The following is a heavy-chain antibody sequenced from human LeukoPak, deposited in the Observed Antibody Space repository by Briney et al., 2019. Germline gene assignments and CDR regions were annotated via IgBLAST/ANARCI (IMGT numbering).Heavy chain of an antibody. CDR3: ASFSGGFGFDY. CDR2: IYYSGST. D-gene: IGHD3-10*01. V-gene: IGHV4-38-2*01. J-gene: IGHJ4*02. Sequence: GSLRLSCAASGFTFSDYAMSWIRQPPGKGLEWIGSIYYSGSTYYNPSLKSRVTISVDTSKNQFSLKLSSVTAADTAVYYCASFSGGFGFDYWGQGTLVTVSS. CDR1: GFTFSDYA.